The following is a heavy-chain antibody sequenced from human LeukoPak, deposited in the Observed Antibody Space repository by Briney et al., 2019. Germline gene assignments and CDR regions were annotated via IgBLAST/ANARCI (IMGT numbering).Heavy chain of an antibody. D-gene: IGHD3-16*01. CDR2: ISSSSSYI. CDR3: ARGDDFSGDY. J-gene: IGHJ4*02. Sequence: PGGSLRLSCAASGFTFSSYSMNWVRQAPGKGLEWVSSISSSSSYIYYADSVKGRFTVSRDNAKNSLYLQMNSLRVEDTAVYYCARGDDFSGDYWGQGTLVTVSS. V-gene: IGHV3-21*01. CDR1: GFTFSSYS.